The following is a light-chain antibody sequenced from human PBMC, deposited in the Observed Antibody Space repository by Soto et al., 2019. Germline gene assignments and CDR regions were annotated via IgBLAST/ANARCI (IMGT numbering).Light chain of an antibody. CDR3: QQYGSSRWT. J-gene: IGKJ1*01. CDR1: ESVSDSQ. CDR2: AVS. Sequence: EIVLTQSPGTLSLSPGERATLSCRTSESVSDSQLAWYQQKPGQAPRLLIYAVSTRATGLADRFSGSGSGTDFTLTISRLQPEDFAVYYCQQYGSSRWTFGQGTNVEIK. V-gene: IGKV3-20*01.